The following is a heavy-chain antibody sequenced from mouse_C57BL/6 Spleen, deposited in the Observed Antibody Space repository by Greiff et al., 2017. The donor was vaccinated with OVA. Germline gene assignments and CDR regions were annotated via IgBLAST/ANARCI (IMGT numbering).Heavy chain of an antibody. CDR2: IRNKANNHAT. CDR1: GFTFSDAW. V-gene: IGHV6-6*01. Sequence: EVKLLESGGGLVQPGGSMKLSCAASGFTFSDAWMDWVRQSPEQGLEWVAEIRNKANNHATYYAESVKGRFTISRDDSKSSVYLQMNSLRAEDTGIYYCTGDEGFYYAMDDWGQGTSVTVSS. J-gene: IGHJ4*01. CDR3: TGDEGFYYAMDD.